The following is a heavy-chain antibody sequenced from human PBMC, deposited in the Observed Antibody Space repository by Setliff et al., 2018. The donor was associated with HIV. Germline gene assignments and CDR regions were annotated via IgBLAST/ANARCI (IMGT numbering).Heavy chain of an antibody. Sequence: PSETLSLTCTVSGGSISSSSYYWGWIRQPPGKGLEWIGSIYYSGSTYYNPSLKSRVTISLDTSKNQFSLKLTSVTAADTAVYYCARDMSEPRSLPIWFDPWGQGTLVTVSS. V-gene: IGHV4-39*07. CDR1: GGSISSSSYY. D-gene: IGHD1-26*01. J-gene: IGHJ5*02. CDR2: IYYSGST. CDR3: ARDMSEPRSLPIWFDP.